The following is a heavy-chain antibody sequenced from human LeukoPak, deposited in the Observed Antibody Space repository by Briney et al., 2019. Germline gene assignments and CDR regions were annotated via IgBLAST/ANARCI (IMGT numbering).Heavy chain of an antibody. Sequence: GGSLRLSCAASGFTLSGYEVNWVRQAPGKGLEWLSYISSSGNTYYYADPVKGRFTISRDNAKNLLYLQMNSLRAEDTAIYYCSRESRTTGTYYFDLWGQGTLVTVSS. J-gene: IGHJ4*02. V-gene: IGHV3-48*03. D-gene: IGHD2-8*02. CDR1: GFTLSGYE. CDR2: ISSSGNTY. CDR3: SRESRTTGTYYFDL.